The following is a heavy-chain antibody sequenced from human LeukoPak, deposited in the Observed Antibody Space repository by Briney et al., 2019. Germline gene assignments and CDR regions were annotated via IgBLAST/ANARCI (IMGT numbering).Heavy chain of an antibody. Sequence: SETLSLTCTVSGGSISSSSYYWGWIRQPPGEGLEWIGSIYYSGSTYYNPSLKSRVTISVDTSKNRFSLKLSSVTAADTAVYYCARLTSYYYYGMDVWGQGTTVTVSS. CDR3: ARLTSYYYYGMDV. V-gene: IGHV4-39*07. D-gene: IGHD2-21*02. CDR1: GGSISSSSYY. J-gene: IGHJ6*02. CDR2: IYYSGST.